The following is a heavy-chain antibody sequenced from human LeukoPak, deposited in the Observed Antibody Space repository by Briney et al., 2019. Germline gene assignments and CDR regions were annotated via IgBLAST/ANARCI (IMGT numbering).Heavy chain of an antibody. V-gene: IGHV1-18*01. Sequence: ASVKLSCKASGYTFTSYGISWVRQAPGQGLEWMGCITAYNGNTNYAEKLQGRVTMTTDTSTSTAYMELRSLRSDDTAVYYCARGPYGSGSYYSWFDPWGQGTLVTVSS. CDR3: ARGPYGSGSYYSWFDP. J-gene: IGHJ5*02. CDR2: ITAYNGNT. D-gene: IGHD3-10*01. CDR1: GYTFTSYG.